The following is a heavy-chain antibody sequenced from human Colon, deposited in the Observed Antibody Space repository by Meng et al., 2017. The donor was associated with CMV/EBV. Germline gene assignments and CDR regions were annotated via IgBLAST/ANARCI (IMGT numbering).Heavy chain of an antibody. CDR3: VRLDLAAFYS. CDR1: GFTFSNSE. V-gene: IGHV3-48*03. CDR2: ITGGSNII. D-gene: IGHD3-3*02. Sequence: WGSLRLSCAASGFTFSNSEMNWVRQAPGKGLEWIAYITGGSNIIYYADSVKGRFTISRDNAKNSLYLQMNSLSAEDTAVYYCVRLDLAAFYSWGQGTVVTVSS. J-gene: IGHJ4*02.